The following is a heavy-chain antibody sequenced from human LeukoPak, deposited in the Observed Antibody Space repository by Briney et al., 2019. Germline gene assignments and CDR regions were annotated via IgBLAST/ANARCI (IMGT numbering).Heavy chain of an antibody. Sequence: SVKVSCKASGYTFTSFGISWVRQAPGQGPEWMGWISAYNGNTNYVQNLQGRVTMTTDTSTNTAYMELRSLTSDDTAVYYCARDLGLDTTMIFFDYWGQGTLVTVSS. CDR2: ISAYNGNT. J-gene: IGHJ4*02. CDR3: ARDLGLDTTMIFFDY. D-gene: IGHD5-18*01. CDR1: GYTFTSFG. V-gene: IGHV1-18*01.